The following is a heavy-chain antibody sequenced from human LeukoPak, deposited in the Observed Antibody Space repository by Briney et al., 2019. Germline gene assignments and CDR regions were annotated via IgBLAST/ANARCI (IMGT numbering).Heavy chain of an antibody. Sequence: GGSLRLSCAASGFTFSNFWMSWVRQAPGKGLEWVANIKPDGSEKYYVDSVKGRFTISRDNAKNSLYLQMDSLRAEDTAVYYCARAFYGDYGDDCWGQGTLVTVSS. CDR3: ARAFYGDYGDDC. CDR1: GFTFSNFW. CDR2: IKPDGSEK. D-gene: IGHD4-17*01. V-gene: IGHV3-7*03. J-gene: IGHJ4*02.